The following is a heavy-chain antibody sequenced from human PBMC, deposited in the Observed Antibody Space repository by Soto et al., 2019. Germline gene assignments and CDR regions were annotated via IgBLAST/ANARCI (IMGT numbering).Heavy chain of an antibody. V-gene: IGHV3-23*01. J-gene: IGHJ4*02. Sequence: VQLLESGGGLVQPGGSLRLSCAASGFTFSNYAMSWVRQAPGKALEWVSSINIVGGNTKYADCVRGRFTMSRDDSKTTVFLQMNSLRAEDTAIYYCTKNYYFDSWGQGTLVTVSS. CDR3: TKNYYFDS. CDR2: INIVGGNT. CDR1: GFTFSNYA.